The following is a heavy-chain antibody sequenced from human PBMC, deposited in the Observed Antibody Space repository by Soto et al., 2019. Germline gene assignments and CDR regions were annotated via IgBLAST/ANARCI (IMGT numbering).Heavy chain of an antibody. V-gene: IGHV3-33*01. CDR3: ARVPIDXYYDFWSGLDYYYGMDV. Sequence: GGSLRLSCAASGFTFSSYGMHWVRQAPGKGLEWVAVIWYDGSNKYYADPVKGRFTISRDNSKNTLYLQMNSLRAEDTAVYYCARVPIDXYYDFWSGLDYYYGMDVWGQGTTVTVSS. CDR2: IWYDGSNK. J-gene: IGHJ6*02. D-gene: IGHD3-3*01. CDR1: GFTFSSYG.